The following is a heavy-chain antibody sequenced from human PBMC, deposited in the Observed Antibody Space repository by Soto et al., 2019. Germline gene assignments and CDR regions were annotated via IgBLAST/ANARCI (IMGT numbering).Heavy chain of an antibody. J-gene: IGHJ4*02. CDR1: GLTCGSRS. CDR3: ARGSTDSYPGSRIVDF. Sequence: XRGLRRTGVAAGLTCGSRSMTWVRQAPGEGLQWVSTITDTGGDAKYADSVRGRFVISRDNSKKTLYLQMTSLTAEDSAMYYCARGSTDSYPGSRIVDFWGRGTLVTVSS. CDR2: ITDTGGDA. V-gene: IGHV3-23*01. D-gene: IGHD3-3*01.